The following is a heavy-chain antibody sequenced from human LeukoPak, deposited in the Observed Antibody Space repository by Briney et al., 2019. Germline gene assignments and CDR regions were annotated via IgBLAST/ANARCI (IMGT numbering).Heavy chain of an antibody. V-gene: IGHV3-20*01. CDR1: RFPFDDYG. D-gene: IGHD3-22*01. J-gene: IGHJ4*02. CDR2: INWNGGST. Sequence: AGGSLRLSCAASRFPFDDYGMSWVCHAPGKGLEWVSGINWNGGSTGYADPVKGRFTISRDNAKNSLYLQMNSLRAEDTALYHCARDFGYDSSGYYYPGSDYWGQGTLVTVSS. CDR3: ARDFGYDSSGYYYPGSDY.